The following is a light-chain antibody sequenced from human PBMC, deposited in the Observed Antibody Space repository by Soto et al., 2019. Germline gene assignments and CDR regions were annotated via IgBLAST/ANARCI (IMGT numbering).Light chain of an antibody. CDR1: QSVSSK. CDR3: QQYNKWPVT. J-gene: IGKJ3*01. Sequence: EIVLTHSTTTQSVSPAGNETTSGRASQSVSSKLTWYQQKPGQAPRLLIYDASTRATGVPARFSGSGSGTEFTLTISVQQSEDLAVYYCQQYNKWPVTFGPGTQVD. CDR2: DAS. V-gene: IGKV3-15*01.